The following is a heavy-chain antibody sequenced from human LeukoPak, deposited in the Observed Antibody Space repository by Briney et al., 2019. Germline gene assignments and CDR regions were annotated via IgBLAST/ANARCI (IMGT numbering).Heavy chain of an antibody. V-gene: IGHV5-51*01. CDR2: IYPGDSDT. CDR3: ARQGYYGSGSYYEAFDI. D-gene: IGHD3-10*01. J-gene: IGHJ3*02. Sequence: GESLKISCQGSGYSFTSYWIGWVRQMPGKGLEWMGIIYPGDSDTRYSPSFQGQVTISADKSISTAYLQWSSLKASDTAMYYCARQGYYGSGSYYEAFDIWGQGTMVTVSS. CDR1: GYSFTSYW.